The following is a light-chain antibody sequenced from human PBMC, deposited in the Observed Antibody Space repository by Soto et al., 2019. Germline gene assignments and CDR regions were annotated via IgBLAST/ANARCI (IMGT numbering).Light chain of an antibody. J-gene: IGKJ1*01. CDR3: LRHNSYPWT. CDR1: QGIRKD. Sequence: DLQMTQSPSSLSASVGDRVTITCRASQGIRKDLGWYQQKPGKAPKGLIFAASSLQSGVPSRFSGSGSGTELPLTLSSLQPEDSAAYYCLRHNSYPWTFGQGTKVEI. V-gene: IGKV1-17*01. CDR2: AAS.